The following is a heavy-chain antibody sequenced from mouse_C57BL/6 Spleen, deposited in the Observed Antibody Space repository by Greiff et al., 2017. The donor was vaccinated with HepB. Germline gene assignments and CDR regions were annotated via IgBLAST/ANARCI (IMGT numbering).Heavy chain of an antibody. Sequence: VQLQQSGPGLVKPSQSLSLTCSVTGYSITSGYYWNWIRQFPGNKLEWMGYISYDGRHNYNPSLKNRISITRDTSKNQFFLKLNSVTTEDTATYYCAREETYDGTEGFAYWGQGTLVTVSA. V-gene: IGHV3-6*01. CDR3: AREETYDGTEGFAY. CDR1: GYSITSGYY. CDR2: ISYDGRH. D-gene: IGHD2-3*01. J-gene: IGHJ3*01.